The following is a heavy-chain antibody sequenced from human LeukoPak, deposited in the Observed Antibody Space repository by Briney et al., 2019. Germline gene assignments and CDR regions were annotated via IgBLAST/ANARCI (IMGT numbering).Heavy chain of an antibody. Sequence: GGSLRLSCAASGFTVSSNYMSWVRQAPGKGLEWVSVIYSGYSTYYADSVKGRFTISRDNSKNTIYLQMHSLRAEDTAVYYCARGVAVVPATHYYFDYWGQGSLVTVSS. D-gene: IGHD2-2*01. V-gene: IGHV3-53*01. CDR3: ARGVAVVPATHYYFDY. J-gene: IGHJ4*02. CDR1: GFTVSSNY. CDR2: IYSGYST.